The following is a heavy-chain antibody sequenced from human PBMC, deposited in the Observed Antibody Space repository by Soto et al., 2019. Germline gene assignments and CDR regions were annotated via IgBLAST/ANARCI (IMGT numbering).Heavy chain of an antibody. CDR1: GYTFTGYY. CDR3: ARVGYYDSSGYYRYYYYGMDV. J-gene: IGHJ6*02. D-gene: IGHD3-22*01. V-gene: IGHV1-2*02. Sequence: VQLVQSGAEVKKPGASVKVSCKASGYTFTGYYMHWVRQAPGQGLEWMGWINPNSGGTNYAQKFQGRVTMTRDTSISTAYMELSRLRSDDTAVYYCARVGYYDSSGYYRYYYYGMDVWGQGTTVTVSS. CDR2: INPNSGGT.